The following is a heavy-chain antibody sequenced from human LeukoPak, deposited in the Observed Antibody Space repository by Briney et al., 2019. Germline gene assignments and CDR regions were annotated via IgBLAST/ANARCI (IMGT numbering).Heavy chain of an antibody. CDR2: INPSGGST. D-gene: IGHD5-18*01. J-gene: IGHJ4*02. CDR1: GYTFTNYY. Sequence: AASVKVSRKASGYTFTNYYMHWVRQAPGQGLEWMGIINPSGGSTSYAQKFQGRITMTRDTSTSTVYMELSSLRSEDTAVYYCAREIGPIQLHLWSSAFDLWGQGTLVTVSS. CDR3: AREIGPIQLHLWSSAFDL. V-gene: IGHV1-46*01.